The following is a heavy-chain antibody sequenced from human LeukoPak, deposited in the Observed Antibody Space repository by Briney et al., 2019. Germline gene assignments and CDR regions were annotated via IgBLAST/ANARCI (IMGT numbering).Heavy chain of an antibody. CDR3: ARVPPGGGDIFYYYYGMDV. D-gene: IGHD2-21*02. V-gene: IGHV1-69*04. CDR2: IIPILGIA. J-gene: IGHJ6*02. Sequence: ASVKVSCKASGGTFSSYAISWVRQAPGQGLEWMGRIIPILGIANYAQKFQGRVTITADKSTSTAYMELSSLRSEDTAVYYCARVPPGGGDIFYYYYGMDVWGQGTRVTVSS. CDR1: GGTFSSYA.